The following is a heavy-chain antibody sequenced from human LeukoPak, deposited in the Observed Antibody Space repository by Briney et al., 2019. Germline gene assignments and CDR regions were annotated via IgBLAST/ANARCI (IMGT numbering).Heavy chain of an antibody. CDR3: APYEGIGAR. CDR2: ISGRSGDT. CDR1: GFTFSSYA. Sequence: GGSLRLSCAASGFTFSSYAMSWVRQAPGKGLEWVSAISGRSGDTYYAASVKGRFTTSRDNSKNTLYLQMNTLRAEDTAVYYCAPYEGIGARGGQGTLVTVSS. J-gene: IGHJ4*02. D-gene: IGHD3-10*01. V-gene: IGHV3-23*01.